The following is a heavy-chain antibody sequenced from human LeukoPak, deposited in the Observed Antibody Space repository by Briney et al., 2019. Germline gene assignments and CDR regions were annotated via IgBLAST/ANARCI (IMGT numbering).Heavy chain of an antibody. J-gene: IGHJ5*02. Sequence: ASVKVSCKASGYTFTSYYMHWVRQAPGQGLEWMGIINPSGGSTSYAQKFQGRVTMTRDTSTSTVYMELSSLRSEDTAVYYCARARLLGVGATNWFDPWGQGTLVTVSS. D-gene: IGHD1-26*01. CDR3: ARARLLGVGATNWFDP. CDR2: INPSGGST. CDR1: GYTFTSYY. V-gene: IGHV1-46*01.